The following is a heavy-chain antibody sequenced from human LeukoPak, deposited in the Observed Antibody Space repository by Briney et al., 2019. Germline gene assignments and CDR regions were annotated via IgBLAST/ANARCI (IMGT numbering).Heavy chain of an antibody. CDR1: GGSISSYY. D-gene: IGHD2-2*01. Sequence: SETLSLTCTVPGGSISSYYWSWIRQPPGKGLEWIGYIYYSGSTNYNPSLKSRVTISVDTSKNQFSLKLSSVTAADTAVYYCARAQEQYRNWFDPWGQGTLVTVSS. J-gene: IGHJ5*02. V-gene: IGHV4-59*01. CDR3: ARAQEQYRNWFDP. CDR2: IYYSGST.